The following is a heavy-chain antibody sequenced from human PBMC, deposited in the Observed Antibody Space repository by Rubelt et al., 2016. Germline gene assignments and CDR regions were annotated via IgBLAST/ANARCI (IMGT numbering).Heavy chain of an antibody. CDR2: IYYSGST. Sequence: QLQLQESGPGLVKPSETLSLTCTVSGGSISSSGYYWGWIRQPPGKGLEWIGSIYYSGSTYYNPSLKSRVTISVAPSKNQFSLKLSSVTAADTAVYYCARGRFLEWLPPDYWGQGTLVTVSS. D-gene: IGHD3-3*01. V-gene: IGHV4-39*01. CDR3: ARGRFLEWLPPDY. J-gene: IGHJ4*02. CDR1: GGSISSSGYY.